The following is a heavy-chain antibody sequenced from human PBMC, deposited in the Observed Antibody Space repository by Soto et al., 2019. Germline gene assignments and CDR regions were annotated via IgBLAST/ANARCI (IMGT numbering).Heavy chain of an antibody. D-gene: IGHD1-1*01. CDR1: GFTFSNYA. J-gene: IGHJ4*02. V-gene: IGHV3-23*01. CDR2: ITESGAT. Sequence: GSLRLSCAASGFTFSNYAMNWVRQAPGEGLEWVSEITESGATYYTDSVKGRFTISRDNSKNTLYLQMNSLRAEDTAVYYCAKGPTGATTRVDYWGQGTLVTVSS. CDR3: AKGPTGATTRVDY.